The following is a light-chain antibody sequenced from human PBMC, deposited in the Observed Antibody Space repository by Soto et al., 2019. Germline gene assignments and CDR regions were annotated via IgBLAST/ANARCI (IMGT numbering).Light chain of an antibody. CDR2: EVT. V-gene: IGLV2-23*02. CDR3: CSYAGASSVV. J-gene: IGLJ2*01. Sequence: QSALTQPASVSGSPGQSITISCTGTSSDVGSYNLVSWYQQHPDKAPKFIIYEVTKRPSGVSNRFSGSKSGNTAFLTISGLQAEDEADYYCCSYAGASSVVFGGGTKLTVL. CDR1: SSDVGSYNL.